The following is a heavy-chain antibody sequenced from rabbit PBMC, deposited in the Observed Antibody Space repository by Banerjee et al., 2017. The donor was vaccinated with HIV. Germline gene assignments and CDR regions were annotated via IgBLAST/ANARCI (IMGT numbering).Heavy chain of an antibody. D-gene: IGHD4-2*01. CDR1: GFSFSNKYV. Sequence: QEQLEESGGDLVKPEGSLTLTCTASGFSFSNKYVMCWVRQAPGKGLEWIACINTISGDTVYATWAKGRFTISKTSSTTVTLRMTSLTAADTATHFCARGGSAAAFNLWGQGTLVTVS. V-gene: IGHV1S45*01. CDR3: ARGGSAAAFNL. CDR2: INTISGDT. J-gene: IGHJ4*01.